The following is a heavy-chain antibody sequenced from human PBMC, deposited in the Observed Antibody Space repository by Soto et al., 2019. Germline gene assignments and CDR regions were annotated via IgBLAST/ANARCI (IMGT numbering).Heavy chain of an antibody. CDR3: ARSDTVTTPAPNWFDP. V-gene: IGHV1-18*04. CDR2: ISAYNGNT. J-gene: IGHJ5*02. CDR1: GYTFTSYG. D-gene: IGHD4-17*01. Sequence: QVQLVQSGAEVKKPGASVKVSCKASGYTFTSYGISWVRQAPGQGLEWMGWISAYNGNTNYAQKLQGRVTMTIDTSTSTAYMELRSLRSDDTAVYYCARSDTVTTPAPNWFDPWGQGTLVTVSS.